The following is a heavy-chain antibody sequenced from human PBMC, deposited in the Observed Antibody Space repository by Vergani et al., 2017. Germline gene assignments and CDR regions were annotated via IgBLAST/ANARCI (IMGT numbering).Heavy chain of an antibody. V-gene: IGHV3-23*01. D-gene: IGHD3-10*01. Sequence: EVQLLESGGGLVQPGGSLRLSCAASGFTFSSYAMSWVRQAPGKGLEWVSAISGSGGSTYYADSVKGRFTISRDNSKNTLYLQMNSLRAEDTAVYYCARDLSYYYGSGVDYWGQGTLVTVSS. CDR1: GFTFSSYA. CDR3: ARDLSYYYGSGVDY. J-gene: IGHJ4*02. CDR2: ISGSGGST.